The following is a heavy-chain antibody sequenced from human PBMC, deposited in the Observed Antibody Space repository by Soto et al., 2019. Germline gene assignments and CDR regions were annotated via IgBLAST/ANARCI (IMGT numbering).Heavy chain of an antibody. J-gene: IGHJ5*02. CDR2: IYYSGST. V-gene: IGHV4-59*08. D-gene: IGHD6-13*01. Sequence: PSETLSLTCTVSGGSISSYYWSWIRQPPGKGLEWIGYIYYSGSTNYNPSLKSRVTISVDTSKNQSSLKLSSVTAADTAVYYCARQYSSSWFGTSPHWFDPWGQGTLVTVSS. CDR3: ARQYSSSWFGTSPHWFDP. CDR1: GGSISSYY.